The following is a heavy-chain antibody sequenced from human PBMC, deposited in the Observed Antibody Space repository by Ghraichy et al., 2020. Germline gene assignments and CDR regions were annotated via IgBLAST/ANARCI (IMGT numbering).Heavy chain of an antibody. J-gene: IGHJ6*02. D-gene: IGHD1-26*01. CDR3: AKGVLRGSYYPPPYYYYGMDV. CDR2: LSDRGDRT. Sequence: GGSLRLSCAASGFTFRSYAMSWVRQAPGKGLEWVSVLSDRGDRTYHADSVKGRFTISRDNSKNTLYLQMNSLRAEDTAVYYCAKGVLRGSYYPPPYYYYGMDVWGQGTTVTVSS. V-gene: IGHV3-23*01. CDR1: GFTFRSYA.